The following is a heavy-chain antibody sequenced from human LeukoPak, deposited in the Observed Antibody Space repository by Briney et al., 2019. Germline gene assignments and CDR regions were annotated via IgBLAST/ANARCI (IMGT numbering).Heavy chain of an antibody. V-gene: IGHV4-34*01. Sequence: SETLSLTCAVYGGSFSGYYWSWIRQPPGKGLEWIGEINHSGSTNYNPSLKSRVTISVDTSKNQFSLKLSSVTAADTAVYYCARLRDGYKNYYYYYGMDVWGQGTTVTVSS. J-gene: IGHJ6*02. CDR3: ARLRDGYKNYYYYYGMDV. CDR1: GGSFSGYY. CDR2: INHSGST. D-gene: IGHD5-12*01.